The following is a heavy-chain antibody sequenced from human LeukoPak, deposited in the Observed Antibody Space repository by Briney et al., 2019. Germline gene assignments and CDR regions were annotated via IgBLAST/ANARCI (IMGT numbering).Heavy chain of an antibody. CDR3: ARGGRSGFWSGLDPEFDY. V-gene: IGHV4-39*07. J-gene: IGHJ4*02. D-gene: IGHD3-3*01. Sequence: SETLSLTCTVSGGSISSSSYYWGWIRQPPGKGLEWIGSIYYSGSTYYNPSLKSRVTISVDTSKNQFSLKLSSVTAADTAVYYCARGGRSGFWSGLDPEFDYWGQGTLVTVSS. CDR2: IYYSGST. CDR1: GGSISSSSYY.